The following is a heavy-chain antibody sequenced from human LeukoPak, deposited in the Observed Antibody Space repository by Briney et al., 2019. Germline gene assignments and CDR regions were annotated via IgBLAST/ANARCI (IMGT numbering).Heavy chain of an antibody. Sequence: SETLSLTCTVSGGSISSGSYYWSWIRQPAGKGLEWIVRIYTSGSTNYNPSLKSRVTISVDTSKNQFSLKLSSVTAADTAVYYCARGVAAAGYYYYYYMDVWGKGTTVTVSS. CDR2: IYTSGST. V-gene: IGHV4-61*02. J-gene: IGHJ6*03. CDR1: GGSISSGSYY. D-gene: IGHD6-13*01. CDR3: ARGVAAAGYYYYYYMDV.